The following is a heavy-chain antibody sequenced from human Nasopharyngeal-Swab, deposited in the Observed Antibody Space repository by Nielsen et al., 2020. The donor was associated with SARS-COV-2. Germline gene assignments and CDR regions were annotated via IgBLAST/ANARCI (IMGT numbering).Heavy chain of an antibody. CDR3: ARDLEGAEVSDY. CDR2: ILPIVGAP. J-gene: IGHJ4*02. Sequence: SVKVSCKVSGGPFSTYAISWVRQAPGQGLEWMGGILPIVGAPNYSQKFQGSVTITADEATRTAYMELSILTSEDTAVYLCARDLEGAEVSDYWGQGTLLTVSS. D-gene: IGHD1-1*01. CDR1: GGPFSTYA. V-gene: IGHV1-69*13.